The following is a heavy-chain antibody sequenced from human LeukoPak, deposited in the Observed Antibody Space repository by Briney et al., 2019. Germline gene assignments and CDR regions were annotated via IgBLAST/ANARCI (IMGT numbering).Heavy chain of an antibody. CDR1: GFTFSSYW. CDR2: IKQDGSEK. D-gene: IGHD3-22*01. Sequence: PGGSLRLSCAASGFTFSSYWMSWVRQAPGKGLEWVANIKQDGSEKYYVDSVKGRFTISRDNAKNSLYLQMNSLRAEDTALYYCARAQTDTMIVVVGAFDIWGQGTMVTVSS. V-gene: IGHV3-7*03. CDR3: ARAQTDTMIVVVGAFDI. J-gene: IGHJ3*02.